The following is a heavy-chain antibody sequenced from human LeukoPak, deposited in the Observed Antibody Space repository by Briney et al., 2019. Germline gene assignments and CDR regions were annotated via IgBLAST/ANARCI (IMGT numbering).Heavy chain of an antibody. Sequence: SETLSLTCTVSGVSIGSSSFYWGWIRQPPGKGLEWIGSIYYSGSTYYRPSLKSRVTMSVDTSKNQFSLRLSSVTAADTAVYYCARGLRWDLTISGTSTFDYWGQGSLVTVSS. CDR2: IYYSGST. V-gene: IGHV4-39*01. CDR3: ARGLRWDLTISGTSTFDY. J-gene: IGHJ4*02. CDR1: GVSIGSSSFY. D-gene: IGHD1-26*01.